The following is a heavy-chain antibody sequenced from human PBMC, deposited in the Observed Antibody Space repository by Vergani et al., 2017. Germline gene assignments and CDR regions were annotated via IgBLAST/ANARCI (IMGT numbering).Heavy chain of an antibody. CDR2: INHSGST. CDR1: GGSFSGYY. Sequence: QVQLQQWGAGLLKPSETLSLTCAVYGGSFSGYYWSWIRPPPGKGLEWIGEINHSGSTNYNPSLKSRVTISVDTSKNQFSLKLSSVTAADTAVYYCARGGLRYFDWLLPAGWWFDPWGQGTLVTVSS. V-gene: IGHV4-34*01. J-gene: IGHJ5*02. CDR3: ARGGLRYFDWLLPAGWWFDP. D-gene: IGHD3-9*01.